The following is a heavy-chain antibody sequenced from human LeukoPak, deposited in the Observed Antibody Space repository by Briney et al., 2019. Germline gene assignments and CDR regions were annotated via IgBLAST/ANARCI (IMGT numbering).Heavy chain of an antibody. V-gene: IGHV1-69*05. CDR3: ARNGITGTNSAFDI. CDR1: GGTFSSYA. CDR2: IIPIFGTA. D-gene: IGHD1-20*01. Sequence: ASVKVSCKASGGTFSSYAISWVRQAPGQGLEWMGGIIPIFGTANYAQRFQGRVTITTDESTSTAYMELSSLRSEDTAVYYCARNGITGTNSAFDIWGQGTMVTASS. J-gene: IGHJ3*02.